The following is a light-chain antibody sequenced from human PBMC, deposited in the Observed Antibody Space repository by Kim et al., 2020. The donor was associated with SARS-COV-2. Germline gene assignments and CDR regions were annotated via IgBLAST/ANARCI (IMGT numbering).Light chain of an antibody. V-gene: IGLV1-40*01. CDR1: SSNIGAGYD. CDR2: GNS. J-gene: IGLJ3*02. Sequence: QYVLTQPPSVSGAPGQRVTISCTGSSSNIGAGYDVHWYQQLPGTAPKLLIYGNSNRPSGVPDRFSGSKSGTSDSLAITGLQAEDEADYYCQSYDSSLSGWVFGGGTKLTVL. CDR3: QSYDSSLSGWV.